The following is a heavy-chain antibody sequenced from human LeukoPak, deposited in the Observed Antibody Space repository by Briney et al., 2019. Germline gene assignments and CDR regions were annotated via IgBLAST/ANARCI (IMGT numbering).Heavy chain of an antibody. D-gene: IGHD2-15*01. CDR1: GYTLTELS. Sequence: ASVKVSCKVSGYTLTELSMHWVRQAPGKGLEWMGGFDPEDGETIYAQKFQGRVTMTEDTSTDTVYMELSSLRSEDTAVYYCARETRAGYCSGGSCTGAFDIWGQGTMVTVSS. CDR2: FDPEDGET. CDR3: ARETRAGYCSGGSCTGAFDI. V-gene: IGHV1-24*01. J-gene: IGHJ3*02.